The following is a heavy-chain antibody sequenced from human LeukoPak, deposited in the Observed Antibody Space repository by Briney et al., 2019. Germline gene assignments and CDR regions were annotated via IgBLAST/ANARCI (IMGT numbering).Heavy chain of an antibody. CDR1: GGSISSGDYY. Sequence: SQTLSLTCTVSGGSISSGDYYWSWIRHPPGKGLEWIGYIYYSGSTYYNPSLKSRVTISVDTSKNQFSLKLSSVTAADTAVYYCARGYYGSETASRDFDYWGQGTLVTVSS. CDR3: ARGYYGSETASRDFDY. CDR2: IYYSGST. D-gene: IGHD3-10*01. J-gene: IGHJ4*02. V-gene: IGHV4-30-4*08.